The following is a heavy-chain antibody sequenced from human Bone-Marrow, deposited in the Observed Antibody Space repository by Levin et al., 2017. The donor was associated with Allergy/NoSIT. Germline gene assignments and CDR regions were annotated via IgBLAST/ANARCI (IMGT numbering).Heavy chain of an antibody. CDR1: GFTFSDFY. V-gene: IGHV3-11*01. Sequence: GESLKISCAASGFTFSDFYMSWIRQAPGKGLEYISHISSGSNNKDYADSVKGRFSISRDNAKNSLYLQMSSLSVEDTAVYYCARESSSGWTAAYYFDSWGQGTLVTVSS. CDR3: ARESSSGWTAAYYFDS. D-gene: IGHD6-19*01. J-gene: IGHJ4*02. CDR2: ISSGSNNK.